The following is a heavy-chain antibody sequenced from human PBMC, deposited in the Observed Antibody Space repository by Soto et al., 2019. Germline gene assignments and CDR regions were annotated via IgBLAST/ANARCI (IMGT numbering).Heavy chain of an antibody. CDR3: ASEGLRRYYYDSSGYFDY. D-gene: IGHD3-22*01. J-gene: IGHJ4*02. CDR2: ISYDGSNK. Sequence: GGSLRLSCAASGFTFSSYAMHWVRQAPGKGLEWVAVISYDGSNKYYADSVKGRFTISRDNSKNTLYLQMNSLRAEDTAVYYCASEGLRRYYYDSSGYFDYWGQGTLVTVSS. CDR1: GFTFSSYA. V-gene: IGHV3-30-3*01.